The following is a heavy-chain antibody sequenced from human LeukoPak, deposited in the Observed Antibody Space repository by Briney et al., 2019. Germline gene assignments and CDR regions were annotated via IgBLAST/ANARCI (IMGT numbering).Heavy chain of an antibody. Sequence: GGSLRLSCAASGFTFSDSYMSWIRQVPGKGLEWVSSISSSSSYIYYADSVKGRFTISRDNAKNSLYLQMNSLRAEDTAVYYCARDQDGDYGYYYYGMDVWGQGTTVTVSS. CDR3: ARDQDGDYGYYYYGMDV. CDR1: GFTFSDSY. CDR2: ISSSSSYI. D-gene: IGHD4-17*01. J-gene: IGHJ6*02. V-gene: IGHV3-11*06.